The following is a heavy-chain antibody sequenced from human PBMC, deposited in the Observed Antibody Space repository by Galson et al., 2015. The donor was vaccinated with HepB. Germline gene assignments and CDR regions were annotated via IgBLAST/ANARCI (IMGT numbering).Heavy chain of an antibody. CDR3: VRQGHTTYSGSYPFDY. V-gene: IGHV5-51*01. J-gene: IGHJ4*02. CDR2: IFPGDSRS. D-gene: IGHD1-26*01. CDR1: GFSFTTQW. Sequence: QSGAEVKKPGESMKISCKVSGFSFTTQWIGWVRQMPGKGLEWQGIIFPGDSRSKYSPPFPGQVNISVDKSINTAYLPWSSLKAPDTAMYYCVRQGHTTYSGSYPFDYRGQGTLVTVSS.